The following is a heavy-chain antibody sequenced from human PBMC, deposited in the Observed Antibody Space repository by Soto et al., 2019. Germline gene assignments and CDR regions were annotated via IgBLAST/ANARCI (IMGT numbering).Heavy chain of an antibody. J-gene: IGHJ6*02. D-gene: IGHD3-3*01. V-gene: IGHV4-31*03. CDR2: IYYSGST. CDR1: GGSISSGGYY. CDR3: ARGPPRAGTYYDFWSGYYYGMDV. Sequence: SETLSLTCTVSGGSISSGGYYWCWIRQHPGKGLEWIGYIYYSGSTYYNPSLKSRVTISVDTSKNQFSLKLSSVTAADTAVYYCARGPPRAGTYYDFWSGYYYGMDVWGQGTTVTVSS.